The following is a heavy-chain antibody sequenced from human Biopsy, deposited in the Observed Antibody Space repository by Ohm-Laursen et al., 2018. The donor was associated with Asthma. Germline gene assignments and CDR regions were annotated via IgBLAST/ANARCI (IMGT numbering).Heavy chain of an antibody. CDR1: GFTVSRDY. D-gene: IGHD2-8*02. CDR2: IYSGGTS. Sequence: GSLRLSCTASGFTVSRDYMFWVRQAPGKGLEWVSVIYSGGTSDTADSVRGRFTIPRDYSKNTLYLQMHSLRAEDTAVYYCARGDTGGWSQYYFDYWGQGTLVTVSS. V-gene: IGHV3-53*01. J-gene: IGHJ4*02. CDR3: ARGDTGGWSQYYFDY.